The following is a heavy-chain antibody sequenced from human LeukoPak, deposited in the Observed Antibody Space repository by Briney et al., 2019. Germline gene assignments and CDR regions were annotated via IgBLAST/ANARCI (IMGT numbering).Heavy chain of an antibody. J-gene: IGHJ2*01. CDR2: FTTGIGYT. V-gene: IGHV3-21*01. CDR3: ARGRYFDL. Sequence: PGGSLRLSCSASGFTLTTYGMNWVRQAPGKGLEWVSSFTTGIGYTYYAASVKGRFTISRDNAKNSLYLEMNGLRVEDTAVYYCARGRYFDLWGRGTLVTVSS. CDR1: GFTLTTYG.